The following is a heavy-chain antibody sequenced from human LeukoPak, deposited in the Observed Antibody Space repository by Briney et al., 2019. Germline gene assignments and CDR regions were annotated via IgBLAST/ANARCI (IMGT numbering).Heavy chain of an antibody. CDR3: ARHAVRYFDLYYFDY. J-gene: IGHJ4*02. D-gene: IGHD3-9*01. V-gene: IGHV4-34*01. CDR1: GGSFSVYY. CDR2: INHSGNT. Sequence: TSETLSLTCALYGGSFSVYYWSWIRQPPGKGGGWIGEINHSGNTIYNPPLKSRVTISVATSKQKSSLNLSSATAAATARYYCARHAVRYFDLYYFDYWGQGTLVTVSS.